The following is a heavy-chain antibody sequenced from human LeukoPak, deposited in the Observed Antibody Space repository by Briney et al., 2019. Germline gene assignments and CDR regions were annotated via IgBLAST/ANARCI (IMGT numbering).Heavy chain of an antibody. CDR1: VGSFCGYY. CDR3: ARLSGYDWEGFYDY. Sequence: SETLSLTCAVYVGSFCGYYWTWIPQPPRKGRGWIGESYPSGCTNSNTALNSRVTISVDTSKNQFSLRLSSVTAADTAVYYCARLSGYDWEGFYDYWGQGTLVTVSS. D-gene: IGHD5-12*01. CDR2: SYPSGCT. V-gene: IGHV4-34*01. J-gene: IGHJ4*02.